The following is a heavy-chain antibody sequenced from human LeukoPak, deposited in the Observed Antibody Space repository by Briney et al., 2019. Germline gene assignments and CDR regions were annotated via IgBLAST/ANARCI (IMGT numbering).Heavy chain of an antibody. CDR3: ARARGSGGSSGWYDANDAFDI. CDR1: GFTFSSYE. J-gene: IGHJ3*02. CDR2: ISSSGSTI. V-gene: IGHV3-48*03. Sequence: GGSLRLSCAASGFTFSSYEMNWVRQAPGKGLEWVSYISSSGSTIYYADSVKGRFTISRDNAKNSLYLQMNSLRAEDTAVYYCARARGSGGSSGWYDANDAFDIWGQGTMVTVSS. D-gene: IGHD6-19*01.